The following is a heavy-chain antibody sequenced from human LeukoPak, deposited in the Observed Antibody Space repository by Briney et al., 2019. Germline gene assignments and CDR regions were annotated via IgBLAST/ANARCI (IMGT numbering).Heavy chain of an antibody. CDR2: INPNSGGT. V-gene: IGHV1-2*02. D-gene: IGHD5-24*01. J-gene: IGHJ5*02. CDR1: GYTFTGYY. CDR3: ARSRYNLQGDNWFDP. Sequence: ASVKVSCKASGYTFTGYYMHWVRQAPGQGLEWMGWINPNSGGTNYAQKFQGRVTMTRDTSISTAYMELSRLRSDDTAVYYCARSRYNLQGDNWFDPWGQGTLVTVSS.